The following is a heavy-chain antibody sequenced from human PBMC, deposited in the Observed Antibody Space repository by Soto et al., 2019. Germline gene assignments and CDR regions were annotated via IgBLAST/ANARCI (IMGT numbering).Heavy chain of an antibody. Sequence: GGSLRLSCAASGDSFSRVAICWVRQAPGKGLEWVSSISVSGGTTYYADSVKGRFTISSDNSKNTLNLQMNSLRVEDTAVYYCAKDGYSITRNKPLDYWGQGTLVTVA. CDR3: AKDGYSITRNKPLDY. CDR1: GDSFSRVA. D-gene: IGHD2-2*01. CDR2: ISVSGGTT. V-gene: IGHV3-23*01. J-gene: IGHJ4*02.